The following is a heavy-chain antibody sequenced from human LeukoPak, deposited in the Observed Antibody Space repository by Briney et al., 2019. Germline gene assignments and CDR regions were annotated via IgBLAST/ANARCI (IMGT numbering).Heavy chain of an antibody. D-gene: IGHD3-10*01. CDR2: IYTSGST. Sequence: SETLSLTCTVSGGSIRSYYWSWIRQPAGKGLEWIGRIYTSGSTNYNPSLQSRVTMPVDTSKNQFSLKLSSVTAADTAVYYCARDEKSGSGSYYHYWGQGTLVTVSS. V-gene: IGHV4-4*07. CDR3: ARDEKSGSGSYYHY. J-gene: IGHJ4*02. CDR1: GGSIRSYY.